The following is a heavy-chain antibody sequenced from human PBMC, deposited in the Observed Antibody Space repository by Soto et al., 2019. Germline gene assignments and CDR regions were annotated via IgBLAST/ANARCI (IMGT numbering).Heavy chain of an antibody. CDR1: GGSFSGYY. CDR3: ARDLRFGEFLPNWFDP. Sequence: SETLSLTCAVYGGSFSGYYWSWIRQPPGKGLEWIGEINHSGSTNYNPSLKSRVTISVDTSKNQFSLKLSSVTAADTAVYYCARDLRFGEFLPNWFDPWGQGTLVTVSS. D-gene: IGHD3-10*01. J-gene: IGHJ5*02. CDR2: INHSGST. V-gene: IGHV4-34*01.